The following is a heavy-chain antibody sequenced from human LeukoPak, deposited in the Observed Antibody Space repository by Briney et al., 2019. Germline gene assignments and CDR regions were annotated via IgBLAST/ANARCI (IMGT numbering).Heavy chain of an antibody. CDR2: INNDGSST. J-gene: IGHJ4*02. D-gene: IGHD3-3*01. Sequence: GGSLRLSCAASGFIFSDHWMHWVRQAPGKGLVWLSRINNDGSSTVYADSVKGRFTFSRDNAENTLFLEMSSLRVEDTAVYYCVRERNNFWSGHHSIFDSWGQGTLVTVSS. CDR3: VRERNNFWSGHHSIFDS. CDR1: GFIFSDHW. V-gene: IGHV3-74*01.